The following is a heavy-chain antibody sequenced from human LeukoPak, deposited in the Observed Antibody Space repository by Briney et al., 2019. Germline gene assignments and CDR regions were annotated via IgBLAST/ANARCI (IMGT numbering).Heavy chain of an antibody. J-gene: IGHJ1*01. Sequence: SGGSLRLSCAASGFSVSNNYMSWVRQAPGKGLEWVSVIYSGGSTFYADSVKGRFTISRDNSKNTLYLQMNGLRAEDTAVYYCASDSYSPEYFQHWGQGTLVTVSS. CDR2: IYSGGST. V-gene: IGHV3-66*01. CDR1: GFSVSNNY. D-gene: IGHD2-15*01. CDR3: ASDSYSPEYFQH.